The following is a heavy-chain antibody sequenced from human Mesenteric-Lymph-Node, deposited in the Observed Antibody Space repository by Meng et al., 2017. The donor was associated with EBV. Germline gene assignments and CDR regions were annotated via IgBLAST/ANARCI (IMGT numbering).Heavy chain of an antibody. J-gene: IGHJ5*02. CDR3: ARVDYYDSSSLFDP. V-gene: IGHV4-4*02. Sequence: QGPSQEPGLGLVKPSGTLALTCAAPCGSISSTNWWSWVRQPPGKGLEWIGEIYHSGSTNYNPSLKSRVTISLDKSKNQFSLKLSSVTAADTAVYYCARVDYYDSSSLFDPWGQGTLVTVSS. CDR1: CGSISSTNW. D-gene: IGHD3-22*01. CDR2: IYHSGST.